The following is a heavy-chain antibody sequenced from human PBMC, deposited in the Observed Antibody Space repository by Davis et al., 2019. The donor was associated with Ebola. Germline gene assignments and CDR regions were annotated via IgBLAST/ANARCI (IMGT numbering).Heavy chain of an antibody. CDR1: GFTFSDYY. CDR2: ISSSSSYT. CDR3: AKDLTYGGNSY. V-gene: IGHV3-11*06. Sequence: GESLKISCAASGFTFSDYYMSWIRQAPGKGLEWVSYISSSSSYTNYADSVKGRFTISRDNAKNTLYLQMNSLRAEDTAVYYCAKDLTYGGNSYWGQGTPVTVSS. D-gene: IGHD4-23*01. J-gene: IGHJ4*02.